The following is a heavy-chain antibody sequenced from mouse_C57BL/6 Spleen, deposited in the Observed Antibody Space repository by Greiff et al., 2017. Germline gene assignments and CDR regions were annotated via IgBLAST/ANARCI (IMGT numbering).Heavy chain of an antibody. CDR3: ARNGDYGNPYWYFDV. J-gene: IGHJ1*03. CDR2: IWTGGGT. D-gene: IGHD2-1*01. V-gene: IGHV2-9-1*01. CDR1: GFSLTSYA. Sequence: VMLVESGPGLVAPSQSLSITCTVSGFSLTSYAISWVRQPPGKGLEWLGVIWTGGGTNYNSALKSRLSISKDNSKSQVFLKMNSLQTDDTARYYCARNGDYGNPYWYFDVWGTGTTVTVSS.